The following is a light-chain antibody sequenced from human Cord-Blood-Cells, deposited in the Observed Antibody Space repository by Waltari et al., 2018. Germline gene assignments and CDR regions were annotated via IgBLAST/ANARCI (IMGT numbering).Light chain of an antibody. CDR3: MQALQTPYT. CDR1: QSLLHSKGYNY. CDR2: LGS. V-gene: IGKV2-28*01. J-gene: IGKJ2*01. Sequence: DMVMTQSPLSLPVPPGEPASISCRSSQSLLHSKGYNYLDWYLQKPGQSSQLLIYLGSNRASGVPDRFSGRGSGTDFTLKISRVEAEDVGVYYCMQALQTPYTFGQGTKLETK.